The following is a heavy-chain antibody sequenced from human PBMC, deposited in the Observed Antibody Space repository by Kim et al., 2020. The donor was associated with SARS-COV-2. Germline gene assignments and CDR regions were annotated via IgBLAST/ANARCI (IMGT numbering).Heavy chain of an antibody. V-gene: IGHV3-7*01. J-gene: IGHJ4*02. CDR3: ARQKGDSWTIFDS. D-gene: IGHD3-3*01. CDR1: GFTFRTYW. CDR2: INQDGSVT. Sequence: GGSLRLSCVVSGFTFRTYWMGWVRQAPGKGLEWVASINQDGSVTYHADSVKGRFTVSRDGAMNSLFLEMITLRPEDTAVYYCARQKGDSWTIFDSWGQG.